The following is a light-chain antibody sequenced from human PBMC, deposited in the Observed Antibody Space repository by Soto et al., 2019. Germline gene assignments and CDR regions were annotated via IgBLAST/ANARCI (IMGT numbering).Light chain of an antibody. Sequence: EIVLTQSPATLSLSPGERATLSCRASQSVSSYLAWYQQKPGQAPRLLIYDASNRSTGVPARFSGSGSETDFTLTISSLEPEDFAGYYCQQRSNWPPKLTFGGGTKVEIK. V-gene: IGKV3-11*01. CDR3: QQRSNWPPKLT. CDR2: DAS. CDR1: QSVSSY. J-gene: IGKJ4*01.